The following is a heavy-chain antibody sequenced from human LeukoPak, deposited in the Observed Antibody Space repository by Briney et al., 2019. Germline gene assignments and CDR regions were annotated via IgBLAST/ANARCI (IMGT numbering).Heavy chain of an antibody. Sequence: ASVKVSCKASGYTFTSYGISWVRQAPGQGLEWMGWISAYNGNTNYAQKLQGRVTMTTDTSTSTAYMELRSLRSDDTAVYYCARVTIFGVVIDYMDVWGKGTTVTVSS. CDR2: ISAYNGNT. J-gene: IGHJ6*03. CDR3: ARVTIFGVVIDYMDV. CDR1: GYTFTSYG. D-gene: IGHD3-3*01. V-gene: IGHV1-18*01.